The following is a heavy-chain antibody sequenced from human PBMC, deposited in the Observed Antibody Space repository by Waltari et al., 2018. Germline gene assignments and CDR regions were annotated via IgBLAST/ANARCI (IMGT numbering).Heavy chain of an antibody. Sequence: QVQLQQWGAGLLKPSETLSLTCAVYGGSFSGYYWRWIRQPPGKGLGWIGEINHSGSTNYNPSLKSRVTISVDTSKNQFSLKLSSVTAADTAVYYCARGCGSWYKGGFYYYYYYMDVWGKGTTVTVSS. CDR3: ARGCGSWYKGGFYYYYYYMDV. D-gene: IGHD6-13*01. CDR2: INHSGST. V-gene: IGHV4-34*01. J-gene: IGHJ6*03. CDR1: GGSFSGYY.